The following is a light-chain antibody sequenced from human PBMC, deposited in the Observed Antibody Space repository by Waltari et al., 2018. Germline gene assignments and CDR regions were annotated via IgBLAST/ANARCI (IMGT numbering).Light chain of an antibody. J-gene: IGLJ3*02. CDR3: AAWDDSRNGWV. CDR2: RNN. CDR1: DSNITRNS. Sequence: QSVLTQPPSAPGTPGQTVTISSSGDDSNITRNSVNCYQKFPGAAPKLLIFRNNQRPSGVPDRFSGSKSGTSASLAISGLQSEDESDYFCAAWDDSRNGWVFGEGTRVAVL. V-gene: IGLV1-44*01.